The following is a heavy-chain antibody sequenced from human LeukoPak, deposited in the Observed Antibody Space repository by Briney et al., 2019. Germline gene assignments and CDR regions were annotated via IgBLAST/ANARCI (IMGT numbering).Heavy chain of an antibody. D-gene: IGHD3-22*01. CDR2: IIPIFGTA. CDR1: GGTFSSYA. Sequence: GSSVKVSCKASGGTFSSYAISWVRQAPGQGLEWMGRIIPIFGTANYAQKFQGRLTITTDESTSTAYMELSSLRSEDTAVYYCASTPDYYDSSGYYLFWGQGTLVTVSS. J-gene: IGHJ4*02. CDR3: ASTPDYYDSSGYYLF. V-gene: IGHV1-69*05.